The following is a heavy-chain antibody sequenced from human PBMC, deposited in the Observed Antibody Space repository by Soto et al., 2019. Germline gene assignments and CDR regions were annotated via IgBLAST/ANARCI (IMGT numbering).Heavy chain of an antibody. CDR2: IYYSGST. Sequence: TLSRTGTVCVGSVSSCGYYWSWIRQHPGKGLEWIGYIYYSGSTYYNPSLKSRVTISVDTSKNQFSLKLSSVTAADTAVYYCARNPTVWGQGTLVTVSS. CDR1: VGSVSSCGYY. J-gene: IGHJ4*02. CDR3: ARNPTV. V-gene: IGHV4-31*03. D-gene: IGHD4-17*01.